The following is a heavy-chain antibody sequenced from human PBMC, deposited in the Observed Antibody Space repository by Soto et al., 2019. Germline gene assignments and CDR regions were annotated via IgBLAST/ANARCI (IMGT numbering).Heavy chain of an antibody. V-gene: IGHV1-18*01. Sequence: QVQLVQSGAEVKKPGASVKVSCKASGYTFTNYGISWMRQAPGQGLECMGWISTYNGNTNYAQNLQGRVTMTTDTYTSTTYMELRSLRYDDTAVYYCARAYCSSTSCYFGVDAFDIWGQGTMVTVSS. D-gene: IGHD2-2*01. CDR1: GYTFTNYG. J-gene: IGHJ3*02. CDR2: ISTYNGNT. CDR3: ARAYCSSTSCYFGVDAFDI.